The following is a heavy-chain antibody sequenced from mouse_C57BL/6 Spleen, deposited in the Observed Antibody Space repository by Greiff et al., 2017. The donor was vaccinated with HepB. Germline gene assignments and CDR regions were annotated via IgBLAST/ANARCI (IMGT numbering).Heavy chain of an antibody. D-gene: IGHD2-5*01. Sequence: DVKLQESGPGLVKPSQSLSLTCSVTGYSITSGYYWNWIRQFPGNKLEWMGYISYDGSNNYNPSLKNRISITRDTSKNQFFLKLNSVTTEDTATYYCARGDSNFLFDYWGQGTTLTVSS. CDR1: GYSITSGYY. J-gene: IGHJ2*01. CDR3: ARGDSNFLFDY. CDR2: ISYDGSN. V-gene: IGHV3-6*01.